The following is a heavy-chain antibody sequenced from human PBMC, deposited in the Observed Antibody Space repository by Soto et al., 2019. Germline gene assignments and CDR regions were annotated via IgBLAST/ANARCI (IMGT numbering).Heavy chain of an antibody. V-gene: IGHV4-59*01. Sequence: QVQLQESGPGLVKPSETLSLTCTVSGDSISGYYWSWIRQPPGKGLEWIGYIYDSGIANYNPALKARVTMSAATPKSQLSVYLSYVSAADTAVYYCASARAWLDPCGQGPLVTVSS. D-gene: IGHD3-10*01. CDR3: ASARAWLDP. J-gene: IGHJ5*02. CDR2: IYDSGIA. CDR1: GDSISGYY.